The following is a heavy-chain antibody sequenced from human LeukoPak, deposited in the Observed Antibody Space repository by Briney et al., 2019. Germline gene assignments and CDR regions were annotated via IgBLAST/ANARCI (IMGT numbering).Heavy chain of an antibody. V-gene: IGHV3-53*01. CDR3: ARGGSRVVTYGNFDY. J-gene: IGHJ4*02. Sequence: GGSLRLSCAASGIICNSVWMNWVRQAPGKGLEWVSVIYSGGNTDYANSVKGRFTISRDNYKNTVYLQMNRLRAEDTAVYYCARGGSRVVTYGNFDYWGQGTLVTVSS. CDR1: GIICNSVW. D-gene: IGHD2-21*02. CDR2: IYSGGNT.